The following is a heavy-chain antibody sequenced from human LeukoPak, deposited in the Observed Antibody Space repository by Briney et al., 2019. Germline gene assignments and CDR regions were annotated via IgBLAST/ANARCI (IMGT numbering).Heavy chain of an antibody. V-gene: IGHV3-64*01. Sequence: GGSLRLSCAASGFTFSSYAMHWVRQAPGKGLEYVSAISSNGGSTYYANSVKGRFTISRDNSKNTLSLQMGSLRAEDMAVYYCARDQGTMTGAFDYWGQGTLVTVSS. CDR1: GFTFSSYA. J-gene: IGHJ4*02. CDR3: ARDQGTMTGAFDY. CDR2: ISSNGGST. D-gene: IGHD3-22*01.